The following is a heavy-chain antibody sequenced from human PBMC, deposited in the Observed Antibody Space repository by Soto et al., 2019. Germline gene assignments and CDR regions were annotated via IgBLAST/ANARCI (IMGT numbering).Heavy chain of an antibody. D-gene: IGHD6-13*01. J-gene: IGHJ5*02. V-gene: IGHV3-7*03. CDR3: ARGGLWSIAAAGTNWFDP. CDR2: IKQDGSEK. Sequence: PGGSLRLSCAASGFTFSSYWMSWVRQAPGKGLEWVANIKQDGSEKYYVDSVKGRFTISRDNAKNSLYLQMSSLRAEDTAVYYCARGGLWSIAAAGTNWFDPWGQGTLVTVSS. CDR1: GFTFSSYW.